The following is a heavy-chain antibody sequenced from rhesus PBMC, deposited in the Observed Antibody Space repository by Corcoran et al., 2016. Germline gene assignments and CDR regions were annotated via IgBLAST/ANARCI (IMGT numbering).Heavy chain of an antibody. CDR3: ARCYTRGWYLDH. CDR2: MSGSSSST. J-gene: IGHJ4*01. D-gene: IGHD2-39*02. Sequence: EVQLVESGGGLVQPGGSLRLSCAASGFIFSDHYMDWVRQAPGKGLEWFSSMSGSSSSTYYADSVKGRFTIARDNAKNTLFLQMNSPRAEDTAGYYCARCYTRGWYLDHWGQGVLVTVSS. CDR1: GFIFSDHY. V-gene: IGHV3-37*01.